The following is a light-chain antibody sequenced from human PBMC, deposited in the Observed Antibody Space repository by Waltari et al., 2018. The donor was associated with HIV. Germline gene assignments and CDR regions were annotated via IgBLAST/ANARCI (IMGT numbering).Light chain of an antibody. V-gene: IGLV1-44*01. CDR2: SDK. Sequence: QSVLTQPPSVSGTPGQRVTISCSGDNSNIGTNSISWYQQLPETAPKLLGFSDKKRPSGVPDRFSGSKSDTSASLAINGLHSEDEADYYCATWDDNLNGPVFGGGTKLTVL. J-gene: IGLJ3*02. CDR3: ATWDDNLNGPV. CDR1: NSNIGTNS.